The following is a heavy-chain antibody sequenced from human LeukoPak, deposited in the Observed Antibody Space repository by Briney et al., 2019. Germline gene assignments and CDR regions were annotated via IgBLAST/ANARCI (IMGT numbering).Heavy chain of an antibody. CDR3: ALYSSGLFDP. CDR1: GYTFAGYY. V-gene: IGHV1-2*02. Sequence: GASVKVSCKASGYTFAGYYVHWVRQAPGQGLEYMGWINPNSGGTNYVQKFQGRVTMTRDTSISTAYMELSRLRSDDTAVYYCALYSSGLFDPWGQGTLVTVSS. CDR2: INPNSGGT. J-gene: IGHJ5*02. D-gene: IGHD6-19*01.